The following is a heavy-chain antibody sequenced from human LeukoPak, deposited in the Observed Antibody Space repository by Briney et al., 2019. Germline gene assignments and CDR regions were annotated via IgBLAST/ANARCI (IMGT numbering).Heavy chain of an antibody. CDR1: GYTFNSYA. V-gene: IGHV1-18*01. J-gene: IGHJ4*02. CDR3: ARTARYCSGGSCSYYFDY. D-gene: IGHD2-15*01. Sequence: ASVKVSCKASGYTFNSYAITWVRQAPGQGFEWMGGNSSYNGNTNYAQKLQGRVTMTTDTSTSTVFMELKSLRSDDTAVYYCARTARYCSGGSCSYYFDYWGQGTLVTVSS. CDR2: NSSYNGNT.